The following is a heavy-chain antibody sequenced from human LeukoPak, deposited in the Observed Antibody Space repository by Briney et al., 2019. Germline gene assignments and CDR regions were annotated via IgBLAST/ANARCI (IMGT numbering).Heavy chain of an antibody. J-gene: IGHJ4*02. CDR2: IYYSGST. Sequence: PSETLSLTCTVSGDSIGSYYWSWIRQPPGKGLEWIGYIYYSGSTNYNPSLKSRVTISVDTSKNQFSLRLSSVTAADTAVYYCARGFDIVLMEVWGQGTLVTVSS. CDR3: ARGFDIVLMEV. V-gene: IGHV4-59*01. CDR1: GDSIGSYY. D-gene: IGHD2-8*01.